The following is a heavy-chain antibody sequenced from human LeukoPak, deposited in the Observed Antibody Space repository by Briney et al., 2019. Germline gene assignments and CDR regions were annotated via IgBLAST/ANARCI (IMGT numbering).Heavy chain of an antibody. CDR1: GYTFTSYG. CDR2: ISAYNGNT. V-gene: IGHV1-18*01. D-gene: IGHD3-16*02. Sequence: GASVKVSCKASGYTFTSYGISWVRQAPGQGLEWMGWISAYNGNTNYALKLQGRVTMTTDTSTSTAYMELRSLRSDDTAVYYCARDHEVVEQRGLWGSYRFGYFDYWGQGTLVTVSS. CDR3: ARDHEVVEQRGLWGSYRFGYFDY. J-gene: IGHJ4*02.